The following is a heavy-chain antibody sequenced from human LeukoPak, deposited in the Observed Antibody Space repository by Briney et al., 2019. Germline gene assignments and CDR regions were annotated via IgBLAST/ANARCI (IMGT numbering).Heavy chain of an antibody. J-gene: IGHJ5*02. D-gene: IGHD3-3*01. CDR2: INPSGTGT. V-gene: IGHV1-46*01. CDR3: ATDHTMANTAWWFDP. Sequence: GASVKVSCKASGYTITNNYKHWVRQAPAQGLEWMGVINPSGTGTSYAQKFQGRITMRRDTSTSTVYMELSSLRSEDTAFYYCATDHTMANTAWWFDPWGQGTLVTVSS. CDR1: GYTITNNY.